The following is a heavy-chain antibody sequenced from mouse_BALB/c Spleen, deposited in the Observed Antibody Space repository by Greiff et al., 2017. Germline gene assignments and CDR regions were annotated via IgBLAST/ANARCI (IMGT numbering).Heavy chain of an antibody. V-gene: IGHV5-9-3*01. D-gene: IGHD2-14*01. J-gene: IGHJ4*01. CDR2: ISSGGSYT. CDR3: ARQWRYDGDGPYYYAMDY. Sequence: EVQLVESGGGLVKPGGSLKLSCAASGFTFSSYAMSWVRQTPEKRLEWVATISSGGSYTYYPDSVKGRFTISRDNAKNTLYLQMSSLRSEDTAMYYCARQWRYDGDGPYYYAMDYWGQGTSVTVSS. CDR1: GFTFSSYA.